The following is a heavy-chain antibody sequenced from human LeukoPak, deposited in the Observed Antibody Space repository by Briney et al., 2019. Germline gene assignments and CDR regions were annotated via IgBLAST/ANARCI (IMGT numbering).Heavy chain of an antibody. CDR3: ARDPVAGDVAFDI. V-gene: IGHV4-4*07. CDR2: IYASGST. D-gene: IGHD6-19*01. CDR1: GGSISSYY. Sequence: PSETLSLTCTVSGGSISSYYWSWIRQPAGKGLEWIGRIYASGSTNYNPSLKSRVTMSVDTSKNQFSLNLTSVTAADTAVYYCARDPVAGDVAFDIWGQGTMVTVSS. J-gene: IGHJ3*02.